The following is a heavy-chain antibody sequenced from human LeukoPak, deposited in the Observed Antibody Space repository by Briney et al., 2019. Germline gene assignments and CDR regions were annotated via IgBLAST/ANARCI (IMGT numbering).Heavy chain of an antibody. CDR3: ARDGRGEFDS. CDR1: GFTFSSYS. J-gene: IGHJ4*02. CDR2: ISSSSSTI. Sequence: PGGSLRLSCAASGFTFSSYSLSWVRQAPGKGMEWVSYISSSSSTIYHADSVKGRFTISRDNAKNSLYLQMNSLRDEDTAVYYCARDGRGEFDSWGQGTLVTVSS. V-gene: IGHV3-48*02.